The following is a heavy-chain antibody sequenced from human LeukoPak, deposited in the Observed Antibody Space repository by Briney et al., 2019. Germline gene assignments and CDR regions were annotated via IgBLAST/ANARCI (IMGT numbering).Heavy chain of an antibody. Sequence: SETLSLTCAVYGGSFSAYYWSWIRQPPGKGLEWIGEINHSGSTNYNPSLKSRVTISVDTSKNQFSLKLSSVTAADTAVYYCARSLPAAMSRIRNGMDVWGQGTTVIVSS. CDR3: ARSLPAAMSRIRNGMDV. D-gene: IGHD2-2*01. J-gene: IGHJ6*02. CDR1: GGSFSAYY. CDR2: INHSGST. V-gene: IGHV4-34*01.